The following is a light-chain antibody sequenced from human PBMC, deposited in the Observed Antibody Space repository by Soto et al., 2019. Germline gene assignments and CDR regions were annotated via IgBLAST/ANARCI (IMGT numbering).Light chain of an antibody. CDR3: QQYDNWQYT. J-gene: IGKJ2*01. Sequence: DIVLTQSPGTLSLSPGERATLSCRASQSVRSTYLGWYQHKRGQAPRLLIYGASSRATGIPDRFSGSGSGTCWAVNITRLEPEDFAVYFCQQYDNWQYTVGQGTKVDIK. CDR1: QSVRSTY. V-gene: IGKV3-20*01. CDR2: GAS.